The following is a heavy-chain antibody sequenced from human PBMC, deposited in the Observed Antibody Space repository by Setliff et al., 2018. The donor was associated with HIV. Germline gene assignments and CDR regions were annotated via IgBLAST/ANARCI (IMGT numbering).Heavy chain of an antibody. V-gene: IGHV4-38-2*01. Sequence: TSETLSLTCAVSGYSISSGYYWNWIRQSPGKGLEWIGYVYYSGSTNYNPSLKTRVTISVDTSKNQFSLKLSSVTAADTAVYFCARGYYDILTGYYSSGIWDYWGQGTLVTVSS. D-gene: IGHD3-9*01. CDR2: VYYSGST. CDR1: GYSISSGYY. J-gene: IGHJ4*02. CDR3: ARGYYDILTGYYSSGIWDY.